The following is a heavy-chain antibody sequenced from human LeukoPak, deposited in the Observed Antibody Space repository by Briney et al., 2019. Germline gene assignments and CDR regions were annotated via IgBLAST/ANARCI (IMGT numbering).Heavy chain of an antibody. Sequence: GGSLRLSCAASGFIFHNFAVSWVRQAPGKGLEWVSSISGSGETTYYADSVKGRFAISRDNSKNTLYLQMNSLRAEDTAVYYCAKAVGKYYFDYWGQGTLVTVSS. CDR1: GFIFHNFA. CDR3: AKAVGKYYFDY. D-gene: IGHD2-15*01. V-gene: IGHV3-23*01. J-gene: IGHJ4*02. CDR2: ISGSGETT.